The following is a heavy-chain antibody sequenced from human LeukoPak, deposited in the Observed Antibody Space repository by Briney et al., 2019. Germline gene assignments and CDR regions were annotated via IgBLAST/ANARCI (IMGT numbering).Heavy chain of an antibody. CDR3: ARRGGETVFDF. D-gene: IGHD3-16*01. Sequence: PGGSLRLSCAASGFTFSNYAMHWVRQAPGKGLEWVAFLSYDGNNEYYADSVRGRFTISRDNSKNTLYLQIHSLRPEDTAVYYCARRGGETVFDFWGQGTLVTVSS. CDR2: LSYDGNNE. J-gene: IGHJ4*02. V-gene: IGHV3-30*04. CDR1: GFTFSNYA.